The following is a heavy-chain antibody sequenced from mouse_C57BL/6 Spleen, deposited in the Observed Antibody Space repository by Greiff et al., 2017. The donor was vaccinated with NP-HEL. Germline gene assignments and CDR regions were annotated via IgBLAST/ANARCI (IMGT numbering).Heavy chain of an antibody. Sequence: VKLMESGAELVRPGTSVKVSCKASGYAFTNYLIEWVKQRPGQGLEWIGVINPGSGGTNYNEKFKGKATLTADKSSSTAYMQLSSLTSEDSAVYFCAREDYDGYSLFAYWGQGTLVTVSA. V-gene: IGHV1-54*01. CDR2: INPGSGGT. D-gene: IGHD2-3*01. J-gene: IGHJ3*01. CDR1: GYAFTNYL. CDR3: AREDYDGYSLFAY.